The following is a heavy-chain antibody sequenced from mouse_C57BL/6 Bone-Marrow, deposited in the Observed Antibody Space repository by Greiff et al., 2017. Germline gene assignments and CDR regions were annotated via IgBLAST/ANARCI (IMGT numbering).Heavy chain of an antibody. CDR2: IDPSDSYT. CDR3: ARSDEYDGFAY. D-gene: IGHD2-4*01. CDR1: GYTFTSYW. J-gene: IGHJ3*01. Sequence: QVQLQQSGAELVKPGASVKLSCKASGYTFTSYWMQWVKQRPGQGLEWIGEIDPSDSYTNYNQKFKGKATLTVDTSSSTAYMQLSSLTSEDSAVYYCARSDEYDGFAYWGQGTLVTVSA. V-gene: IGHV1-50*01.